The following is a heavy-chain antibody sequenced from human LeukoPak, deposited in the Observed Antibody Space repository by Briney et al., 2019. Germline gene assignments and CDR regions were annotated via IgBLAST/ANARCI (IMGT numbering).Heavy chain of an antibody. V-gene: IGHV1-18*01. J-gene: IGHJ5*02. D-gene: IGHD3-22*01. CDR3: ARDYHYFDSSDWEDCFDP. CDR1: GYTFTSYG. Sequence: PWASVKVSCKASGYTFTSYGISWVRQAPGQGLEWMGWISAYDGDTNSAQEPQGRLTMTTDTSTSTAYMELRSLRSDGTAVYYCARDYHYFDSSDWEDCFDPWGQGTLVAVSS. CDR2: ISAYDGDT.